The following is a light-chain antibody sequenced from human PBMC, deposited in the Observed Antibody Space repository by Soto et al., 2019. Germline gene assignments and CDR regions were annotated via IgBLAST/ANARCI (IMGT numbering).Light chain of an antibody. Sequence: EVVLTQSPGTLSLSPGERATLSCRASQSVSSSYLAWYQQKPGQAPRLLIYGASSRATGIPDRFSGSGSGTDFTLTISRLEPEDFAVYYCPQYGSPRTFGQGTKLDSK. CDR2: GAS. V-gene: IGKV3-20*01. CDR1: QSVSSSY. CDR3: PQYGSPRT. J-gene: IGKJ1*01.